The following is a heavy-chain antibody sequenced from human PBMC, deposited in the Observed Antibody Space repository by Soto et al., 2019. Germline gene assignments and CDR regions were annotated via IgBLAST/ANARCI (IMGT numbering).Heavy chain of an antibody. J-gene: IGHJ5*02. CDR2: IYYSGST. CDR3: ARDRYYYDSSGFGWFDP. CDR1: GGSISSGDYY. D-gene: IGHD3-22*01. V-gene: IGHV4-30-4*01. Sequence: SETLSLTCTVSGGSISSGDYYWSWIRQPPGKGLEWIGYIYYSGSTYYNPSLKSRVTISVDTSKNQFSLKLSSVTAADTAVYYCARDRYYYDSSGFGWFDPWGQGTLVTVSS.